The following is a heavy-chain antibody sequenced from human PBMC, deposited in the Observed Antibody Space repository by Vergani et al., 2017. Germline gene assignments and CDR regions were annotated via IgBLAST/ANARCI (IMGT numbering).Heavy chain of an antibody. J-gene: IGHJ6*02. D-gene: IGHD3-3*01. V-gene: IGHV1-2*02. Sequence: QVQLVQSGAEVNTPGASVKVSCKASGYTFTGYYMHWVRQAPGQGLEWMGWINPNCGGTNYAQKFQGRVTMTRDTPISTAYMELSRLRSADTAVYYCARDPARDFWSGYKANTQYDYCYGMDVWGQGTTVTVSS. CDR2: INPNCGGT. CDR3: ARDPARDFWSGYKANTQYDYCYGMDV. CDR1: GYTFTGYY.